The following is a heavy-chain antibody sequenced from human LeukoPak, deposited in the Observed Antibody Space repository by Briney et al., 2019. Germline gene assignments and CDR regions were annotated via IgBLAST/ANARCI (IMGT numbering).Heavy chain of an antibody. CDR2: IQPDGSEQ. J-gene: IGHJ5*02. CDR3: ASQSFARFDP. Sequence: PGGSLRLSYVASGFAFSRSWMSWVRQAPGKGLEWVGNIQPDGSEQYPVDSVKGRFTISRDNSRNSLFLQMSSLRVEDTAVYYCASQSFARFDPWGQGTLVTVSS. V-gene: IGHV3-7*01. CDR1: GFAFSRSW. D-gene: IGHD3-16*01.